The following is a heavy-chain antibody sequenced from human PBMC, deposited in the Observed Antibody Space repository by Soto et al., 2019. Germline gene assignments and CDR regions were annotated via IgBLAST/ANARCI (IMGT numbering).Heavy chain of an antibody. CDR3: ARDYSNDGWFDP. J-gene: IGHJ5*02. CDR2: IYYSGST. V-gene: IGHV4-30-4*01. Sequence: KPSETLSLTCTVSGGSISSGDYYWSWIRQPPGKGLEWIGYIYYSGSTYYNPSLKSRVTISVDTSKNQFSLKLSSVTAADTAVYYCARDYSNDGWFDPWGQGTLVTVSS. D-gene: IGHD4-4*01. CDR1: GGSISSGDYY.